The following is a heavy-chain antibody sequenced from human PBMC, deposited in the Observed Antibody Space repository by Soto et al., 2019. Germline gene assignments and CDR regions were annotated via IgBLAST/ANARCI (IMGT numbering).Heavy chain of an antibody. J-gene: IGHJ3*01. V-gene: IGHV1-18*01. D-gene: IGHD5-18*01. CDR1: GYTFSSYH. CDR3: ARDIYGYVDAFDL. Sequence: GASVKVSFKASGYTFSSYHINWVRQAPGQGLEWMGWISGYSGNTKYAQKLQGRVTMTTDTSTNTGYMELRSLRSDDTAVYYCARDIYGYVDAFDLWGQGTMVTVSS. CDR2: ISGYSGNT.